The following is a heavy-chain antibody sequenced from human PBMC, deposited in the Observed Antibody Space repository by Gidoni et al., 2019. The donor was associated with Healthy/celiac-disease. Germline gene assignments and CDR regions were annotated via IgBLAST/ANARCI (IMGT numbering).Heavy chain of an antibody. V-gene: IGHV3-23*01. CDR2: ISGSGGST. CDR3: AKDGLIGCSGGSCYPTNWFHP. CDR1: SYA. Sequence: SYAMSWVRQAPGKGLEWVSAISGSGGSTYYADTVKGRLTISRDKSNNTLYLKMKSLRASDTAVSDCAKDGLIGCSGGSCYPTNWFHPWCQGTLVTVSS. J-gene: IGHJ5*02. D-gene: IGHD2-15*01.